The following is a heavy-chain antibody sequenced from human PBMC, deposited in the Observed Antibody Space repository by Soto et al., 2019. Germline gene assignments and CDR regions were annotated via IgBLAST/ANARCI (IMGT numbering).Heavy chain of an antibody. D-gene: IGHD4-17*01. V-gene: IGHV4-39*01. CDR1: GGSISSSSYY. CDR2: IYYSGST. CDR3: ASSHYGIGWFDP. J-gene: IGHJ5*02. Sequence: SETLSLTCTVSGGSISSSSYYWGWIRQPPGKGLEWIGSIYYSGSTYYNPSLKSRVTISVDTSKNQFSLKLSSVTAADTAVYYCASSHYGIGWFDPWGQGTLVTVSS.